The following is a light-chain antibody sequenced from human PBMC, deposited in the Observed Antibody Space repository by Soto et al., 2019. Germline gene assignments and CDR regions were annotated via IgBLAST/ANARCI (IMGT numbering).Light chain of an antibody. V-gene: IGKV3-20*01. Sequence: ELVMTQSPATLTVSPGERASLSCRASQSVNSNYLAWYQQKPGQAPRLLIYGASSRATGIPDRFSGSGSGTDFTLTISRLEPEDFAVYYCQQYGSSPPNTFGQGTRLEIK. CDR3: QQYGSSPPNT. J-gene: IGKJ5*01. CDR2: GAS. CDR1: QSVNSNY.